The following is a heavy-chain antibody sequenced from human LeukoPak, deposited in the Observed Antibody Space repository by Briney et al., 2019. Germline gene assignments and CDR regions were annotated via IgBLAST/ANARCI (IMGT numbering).Heavy chain of an antibody. Sequence: GGSLRLSCAASGFTFDDYAMHWVRQAPGKGLEWVSYISSSSSTIYYADSVKGRFTISRDNAKNSLYLQMNSLRAEDTAVYYCARLDWNYLFDYWGQGTLVTVSS. D-gene: IGHD1-7*01. CDR2: ISSSSSTI. V-gene: IGHV3-48*01. CDR1: GFTFDDYA. J-gene: IGHJ4*02. CDR3: ARLDWNYLFDY.